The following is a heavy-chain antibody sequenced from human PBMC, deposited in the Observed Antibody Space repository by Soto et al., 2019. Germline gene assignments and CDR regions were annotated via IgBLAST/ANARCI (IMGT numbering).Heavy chain of an antibody. V-gene: IGHV1-8*01. CDR1: GYTFTSYD. CDR3: AREKGVWFDP. J-gene: IGHJ5*02. D-gene: IGHD3-16*01. CDR2: MNPNSGDT. Sequence: ASVKVSCKASGYTFTSYDINWVRQATGQGLEWMGWMNPNSGDTVYAQKFQGRVTMTRNTSISTAYMELSSLRFEDTAVYYCAREKGVWFDPWGQGTLVTVSS.